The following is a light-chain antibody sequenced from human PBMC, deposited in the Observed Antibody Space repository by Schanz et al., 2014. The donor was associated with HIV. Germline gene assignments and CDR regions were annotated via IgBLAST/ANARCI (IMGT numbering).Light chain of an antibody. CDR3: QSFDKSVSGVV. J-gene: IGLJ2*01. CDR2: DVS. CDR1: SSDVGGYNY. Sequence: QSALTQPPSASGSPGQSVTISCTGTSSDVGGYNYVSWYQQHPGKAPKLMIYDVSRRPSGVPDRFSGSKSGNTASLTISGLQAEDEANYYCQSFDKSVSGVVFGGGTKLTVL. V-gene: IGLV2-8*01.